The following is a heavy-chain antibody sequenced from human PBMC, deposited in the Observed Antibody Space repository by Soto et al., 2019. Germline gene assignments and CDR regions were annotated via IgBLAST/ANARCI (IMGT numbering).Heavy chain of an antibody. Sequence: SVKVSCKASGFTFTSSAVQWVRQARGQRLEWIGWIVVGSGNTNYAQKFQERVTITRDMSTSTAYMELSSLRSEDTAVYYCAANPYYYGSGSYYPFYGMDVWGQGTTVTVSS. CDR2: IVVGSGNT. J-gene: IGHJ6*02. CDR3: AANPYYYGSGSYYPFYGMDV. D-gene: IGHD3-10*01. V-gene: IGHV1-58*01. CDR1: GFTFTSSA.